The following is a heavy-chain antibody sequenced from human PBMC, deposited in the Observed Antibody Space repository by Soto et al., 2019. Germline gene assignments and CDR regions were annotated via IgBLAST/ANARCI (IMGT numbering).Heavy chain of an antibody. CDR3: AIDRGFIDPFDY. CDR2: ISGSTSGT. CDR1: GFAFSSYA. J-gene: IGHJ4*01. V-gene: IGHV3-23*01. Sequence: EVQLLESGGGLVQPGGSLRLSCAASGFAFSSYAMSWVRQAPGKGLEWVSSISGSTSGTYYADAVKGRFTISRHNANNTISLQLNIVSGDDTAVYYCAIDRGFIDPFDYWRQGALVNVSS. D-gene: IGHD3-16*02.